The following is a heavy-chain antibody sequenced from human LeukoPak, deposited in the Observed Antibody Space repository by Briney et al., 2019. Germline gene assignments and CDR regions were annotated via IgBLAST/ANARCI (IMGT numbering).Heavy chain of an antibody. CDR2: IDPDGSRT. CDR3: ARGTYYYDSSGYPSDY. CDR1: GLTFSSYW. J-gene: IGHJ4*02. V-gene: IGHV3-74*01. Sequence: PGGSLRLSCAASGLTFSSYWMHWVRQAPGKGLVWVSRIDPDGSRTSYADSVKGRFTISRDNAKNTLYLQMNSLRAEDTAVYYCARGTYYYDSSGYPSDYWGQGTLVTVSS. D-gene: IGHD3-22*01.